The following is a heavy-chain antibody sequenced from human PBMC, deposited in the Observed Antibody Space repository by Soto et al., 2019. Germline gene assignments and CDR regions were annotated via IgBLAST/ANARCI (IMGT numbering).Heavy chain of an antibody. CDR3: ARKYGSGSYSDQPPYYYYGMDV. J-gene: IGHJ6*02. CDR2: IIPIFGTA. V-gene: IGHV1-69*13. CDR1: GGTFSSYA. D-gene: IGHD3-10*01. Sequence: ASVKVSCKASGGTFSSYAISWVRQAPGQGLEWMGGIIPIFGTANYAQKFQGRVTITADESTSTAYMELSSLRSEDTAVYYCARKYGSGSYSDQPPYYYYGMDVWGQGTTVTVSS.